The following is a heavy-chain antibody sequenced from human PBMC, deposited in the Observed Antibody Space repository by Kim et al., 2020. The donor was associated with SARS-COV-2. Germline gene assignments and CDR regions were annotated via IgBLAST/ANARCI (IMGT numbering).Heavy chain of an antibody. CDR2: IKGDGGEE. D-gene: IGHD3-10*02. J-gene: IGHJ4*02. CDR3: AAVDTAHVPGGI. Sequence: GGSLRLSCVASGFSLGNYWMSWVRQAPGKGLEWVAVIKGDGGEEYYVDSVKGRFTMSRDNTKNSLYLQMNSLRTEDTAIYYCAAVDTAHVPGGIWGQGTLVSVSS. CDR1: GFSLGNYW. V-gene: IGHV3-7*01.